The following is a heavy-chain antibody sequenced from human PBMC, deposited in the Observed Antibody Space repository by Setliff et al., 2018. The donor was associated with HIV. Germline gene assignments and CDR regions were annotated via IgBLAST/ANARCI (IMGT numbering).Heavy chain of an antibody. J-gene: IGHJ5*02. CDR1: GYTFTTYY. D-gene: IGHD6-19*01. CDR3: VRGYRSAWNSWFDA. CDR2: LNPSEGTT. V-gene: IGHV1-46*01. Sequence: ASVKVSCKASGYTFTTYYIHWVRQAPGQGLEWMGILNPSEGTTSFAQEFQGRVTMTRDTSTSTVYMDLSSPRADDTAVYYCVRGYRSAWNSWFDAWGQGTRVTVSS.